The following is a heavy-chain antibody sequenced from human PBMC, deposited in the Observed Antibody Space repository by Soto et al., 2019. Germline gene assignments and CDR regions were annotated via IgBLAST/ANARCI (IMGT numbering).Heavy chain of an antibody. J-gene: IGHJ4*02. CDR3: ARGRSNRTSSRYVDWLI. D-gene: IGHD3-9*01. V-gene: IGHV1-3*01. CDR1: GYTFTSYA. Sequence: QVQLVQSGAEVKKPGASVKVSCKASGYTFTSYAMHWVRQAPGQRLEWMGWINARNGNTKYSQKFEDRVTTTRNKYSSTAYMELSSLRSEDTAVYYCARGRSNRTSSRYVDWLIWGQGTLVTVSS. CDR2: INARNGNT.